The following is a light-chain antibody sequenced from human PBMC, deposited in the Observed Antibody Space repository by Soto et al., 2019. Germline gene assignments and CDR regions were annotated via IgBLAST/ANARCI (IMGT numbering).Light chain of an antibody. CDR2: EVS. CDR3: SSYGGSNNLV. V-gene: IGLV2-8*01. J-gene: IGLJ2*01. CDR1: SSDVGGYNY. Sequence: QSVLTQPPSASGSPGQSVTISCTGTSSDVGGYNYVSWYQQHPGKAPKLMIYEVSKRPSGVPDRFSGSKSGNTASLTVSGLHAEDEAEYYCSSYGGSNNLVFGGGTKLTVL.